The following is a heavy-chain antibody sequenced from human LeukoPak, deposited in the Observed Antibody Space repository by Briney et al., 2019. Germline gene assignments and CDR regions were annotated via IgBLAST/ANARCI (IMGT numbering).Heavy chain of an antibody. Sequence: SETLSLTCTVPGGSISSYYWSWIRQPAGKGLEWIGRIYTSGSTNYNPSLKSRVTMSVDTSKNQFSLKLSSVTAADTAVYYCARDDSRSGSYNYWGQGTLVTVSS. D-gene: IGHD1-26*01. V-gene: IGHV4-4*07. CDR1: GGSISSYY. J-gene: IGHJ4*02. CDR2: IYTSGST. CDR3: ARDDSRSGSYNY.